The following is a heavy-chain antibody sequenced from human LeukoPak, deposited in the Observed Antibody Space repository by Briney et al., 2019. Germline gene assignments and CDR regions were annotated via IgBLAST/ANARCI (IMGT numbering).Heavy chain of an antibody. V-gene: IGHV4-59*01. Sequence: TSETLSLTCTVSGGSISSYYWSWIRQPPGKGLEWIGYIYYSGSTNYNPSLKGRVTISVDTSKNQFSPKLSSVTAADTAVYYCAKGKEMAYYLYYFDYWGQGTLVTVSS. CDR1: GGSISSYY. D-gene: IGHD5-24*01. J-gene: IGHJ4*02. CDR2: IYYSGST. CDR3: AKGKEMAYYLYYFDY.